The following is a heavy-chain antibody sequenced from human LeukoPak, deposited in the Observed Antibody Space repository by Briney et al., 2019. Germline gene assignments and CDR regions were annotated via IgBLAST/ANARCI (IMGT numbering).Heavy chain of an antibody. CDR3: ARHGLGYSYGHDAFDI. CDR2: IYYSGST. V-gene: IGHV4-59*08. D-gene: IGHD5-18*01. CDR1: GGSISSYY. J-gene: IGHJ3*02. Sequence: PSETLSLTCTVSGGSISSYYWSWIRQPPGKGLEWIGYIYYSGSTNYNPSLKSRVTITVDTSKNQFSLKLSSVTAADTAVYYCARHGLGYSYGHDAFDIWGQGTMVTVSS.